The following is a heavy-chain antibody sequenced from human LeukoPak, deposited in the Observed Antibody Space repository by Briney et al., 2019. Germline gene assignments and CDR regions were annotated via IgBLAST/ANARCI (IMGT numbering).Heavy chain of an antibody. J-gene: IGHJ3*02. CDR3: ARWVAAAGIDAFDI. V-gene: IGHV1-18*01. Sequence: ASVTVSCTASGYTFTSYGISWVRQAPGQGLEWMGWISAYNGNTNYAQKLQGRVTMTTDTSTSTAYMELRSLRSDDTAVYYCARWVAAAGIDAFDIWGQGTMVTVSS. CDR2: ISAYNGNT. D-gene: IGHD6-13*01. CDR1: GYTFTSYG.